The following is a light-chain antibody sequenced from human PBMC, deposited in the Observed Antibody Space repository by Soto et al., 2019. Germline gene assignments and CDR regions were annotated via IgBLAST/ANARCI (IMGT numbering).Light chain of an antibody. Sequence: QSVLTQPPSASGSPGQSVAISCTGTSSDVGAYNYVSWYQQHPGKAPKLIISEVSQRPSGVPDRFSGSKSGNTASLTVSGLQAEDEADYYCSSHAGSIHFYVFGTGTKGTVL. CDR1: SSDVGAYNY. CDR2: EVS. J-gene: IGLJ1*01. CDR3: SSHAGSIHFYV. V-gene: IGLV2-8*01.